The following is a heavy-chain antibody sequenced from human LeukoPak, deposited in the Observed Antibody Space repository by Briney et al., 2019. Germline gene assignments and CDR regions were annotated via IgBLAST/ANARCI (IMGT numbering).Heavy chain of an antibody. CDR3: ARARCSSTSCYPKGDFYYYYGMDV. Sequence: SETLSLTCTVSGGSISSYYWSWIRQPPGKGLEWIGYIYYSGSTNYNPSLKSRVTISVDTSKNQFSLKLSSVTAADTAVYYCARARCSSTSCYPKGDFYYYYGMDVWGQGTTVTVSS. J-gene: IGHJ6*02. CDR2: IYYSGST. D-gene: IGHD2-2*01. CDR1: GGSISSYY. V-gene: IGHV4-59*01.